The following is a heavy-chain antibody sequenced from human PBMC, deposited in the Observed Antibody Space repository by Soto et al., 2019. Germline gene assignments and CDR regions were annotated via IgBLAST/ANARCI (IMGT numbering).Heavy chain of an antibody. CDR2: IYSGGST. D-gene: IGHD6-13*01. CDR3: ARTIAAACSAPHSFDY. Sequence: EVQLVETGGGLIQPGGSLRLSCAASGFTVSSNYMSWVRQAPGKGLEWVPVIYSGGSTYYADSVKGRFTISRDNSKNTLYLQMNSLRAEDTAVYYCARTIAAACSAPHSFDYWGQGTLVTVSS. J-gene: IGHJ4*02. CDR1: GFTVSSNY. V-gene: IGHV3-53*02.